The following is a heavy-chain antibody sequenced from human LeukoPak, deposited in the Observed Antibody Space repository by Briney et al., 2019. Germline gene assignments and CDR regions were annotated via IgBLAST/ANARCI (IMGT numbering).Heavy chain of an antibody. CDR3: ASQYDFWSGTSDFDY. Sequence: PGGSLRLSCAASGFTFSSYAMSWVRQAPGKGLEWVANIKQDGSEKYYVDSVKGRFTISRDNAKNSLYLQMNSLRAEDTAVYYCASQYDFWSGTSDFDYWGQGTLVTVSS. V-gene: IGHV3-7*01. CDR2: IKQDGSEK. J-gene: IGHJ4*02. CDR1: GFTFSSYA. D-gene: IGHD3-3*01.